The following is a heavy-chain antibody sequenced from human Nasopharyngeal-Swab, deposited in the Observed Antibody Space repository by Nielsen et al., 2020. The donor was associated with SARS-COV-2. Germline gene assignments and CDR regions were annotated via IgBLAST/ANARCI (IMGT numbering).Heavy chain of an antibody. Sequence: GGYVRLYYGVTGLTFSSYAMSWVRQAPGKGLEWVSIISGSGDTTYYADSVKDRFTISRDNSKNTLYLQTNSLRVEDTAVYYCAKAPYLRGLDVWGQGTTVTVSS. CDR3: AKAPYLRGLDV. J-gene: IGHJ6*02. D-gene: IGHD2-21*01. CDR2: ISGSGDTT. CDR1: GLTFSSYA. V-gene: IGHV3-23*01.